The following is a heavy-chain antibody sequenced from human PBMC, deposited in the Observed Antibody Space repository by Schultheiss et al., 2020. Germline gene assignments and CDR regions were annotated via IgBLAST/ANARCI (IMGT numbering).Heavy chain of an antibody. Sequence: ASVKVSCKASGYTFTSYYMHWVRQAPGQGLEWMGIINPSGGRTSYAQKFQGRVTMTRDTSTSTVYMELSSLRSEDTAVYYCARDQGDRGGVTNYGMDVWGQGTTVTVSS. J-gene: IGHJ6*02. D-gene: IGHD3-16*01. V-gene: IGHV1-46*01. CDR2: INPSGGRT. CDR3: ARDQGDRGGVTNYGMDV. CDR1: GYTFTSYY.